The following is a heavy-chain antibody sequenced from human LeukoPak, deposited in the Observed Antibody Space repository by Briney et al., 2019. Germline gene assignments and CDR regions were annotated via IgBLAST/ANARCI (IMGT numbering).Heavy chain of an antibody. CDR3: ARWNDRFDY. CDR2: INHSGST. D-gene: IGHD1-1*01. V-gene: IGHV4-34*01. Sequence: SETLSLTCTVSGGSISSYYWSWIRQPPGKGLEWIGEINHSGSTNYNPSLKSRVTISVDTSKNQFSLKLSSVTAADTAVYYCARWNDRFDYWGQGTLVTVSS. J-gene: IGHJ4*02. CDR1: GGSISSYY.